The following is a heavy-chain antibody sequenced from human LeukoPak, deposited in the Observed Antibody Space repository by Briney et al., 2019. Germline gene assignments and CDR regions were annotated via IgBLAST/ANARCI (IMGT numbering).Heavy chain of an antibody. CDR1: GGSISSGGYY. Sequence: SETLSLTCTVSGGSISSGGYYWSWIRQHPGTGLEWIGYIYYSGSTYCNPSLKSRVTISVDTSKNQFSLKLSSVTAADTAVYYCARDGPDILTGYSNWGQGTLVTVSS. J-gene: IGHJ4*02. D-gene: IGHD3-9*01. CDR2: IYYSGST. V-gene: IGHV4-31*03. CDR3: ARDGPDILTGYSN.